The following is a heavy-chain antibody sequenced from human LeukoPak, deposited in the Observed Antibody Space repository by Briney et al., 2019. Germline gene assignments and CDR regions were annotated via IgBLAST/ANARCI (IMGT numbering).Heavy chain of an antibody. Sequence: SETLSLTCAVYGGSFSGYYWSWIRQPPGKGLEWIGEINHSGSTNYNPSLKSRVTISVDTSKNQFSLKLSSVTAADTAVYYCASLGPCDIVVVPGGCRWFHPWGQGTLVTVSS. V-gene: IGHV4-34*01. CDR2: INHSGST. CDR3: ASLGPCDIVVVPGGCRWFHP. D-gene: IGHD2-2*01. J-gene: IGHJ5*02. CDR1: GGSFSGYY.